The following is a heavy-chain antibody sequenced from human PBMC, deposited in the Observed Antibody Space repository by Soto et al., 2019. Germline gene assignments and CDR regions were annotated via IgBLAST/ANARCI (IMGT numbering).Heavy chain of an antibody. CDR2: ISSTTNYI. Sequence: PGGSLRLSCAASGFTFTRYSMNWFRQAPVKGLEWVSSISSTTNYIYYGDSMKGRFTISRDNAKNSLYLEMNSLRAEDTAVYYCARESEDLTSNFDYWGQGTLGTVSS. CDR3: ARESEDLTSNFDY. J-gene: IGHJ4*02. CDR1: GFTFTRYS. V-gene: IGHV3-21*06.